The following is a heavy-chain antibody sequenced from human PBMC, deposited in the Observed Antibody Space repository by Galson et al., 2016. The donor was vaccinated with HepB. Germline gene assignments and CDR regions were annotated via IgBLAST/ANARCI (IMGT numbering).Heavy chain of an antibody. CDR2: INPSGATT. CDR1: GDTFTDYY. Sequence: SVKVSCKASGDTFTDYYLHWVRQAPGQGPEWMGIINPSGATTFYAQKFQGRVTMTRDTSTSTLYMELSSLTSEDTAVYFCARTERINDAFDIWGQGTMVTVSS. D-gene: IGHD2-15*01. V-gene: IGHV1-46*01. CDR3: ARTERINDAFDI. J-gene: IGHJ3*02.